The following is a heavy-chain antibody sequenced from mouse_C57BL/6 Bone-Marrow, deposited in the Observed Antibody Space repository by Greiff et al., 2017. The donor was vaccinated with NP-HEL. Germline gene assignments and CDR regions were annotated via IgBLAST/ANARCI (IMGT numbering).Heavy chain of an antibody. CDR3: TTPYDYDGGPWFAY. CDR1: GFNIKDDY. D-gene: IGHD2-4*01. J-gene: IGHJ3*01. CDR2: IDPENGDT. V-gene: IGHV14-4*01. Sequence: VHVKQSGAELVRPGASVKLSCTASGFNIKDDYMHWVKQRPEQGLEWIGWIDPENGDTEYASKFQGKATITADTSSNTAYLQLSSLTSEDTAVYYCTTPYDYDGGPWFAYWGQGTLVTVSA.